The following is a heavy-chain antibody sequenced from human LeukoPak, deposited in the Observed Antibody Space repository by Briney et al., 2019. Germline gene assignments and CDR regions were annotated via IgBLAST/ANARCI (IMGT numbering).Heavy chain of an antibody. CDR3: ARDSGLLWFGEYYAFDI. Sequence: SETLSLTCTVSGGSIRSSYYYWGWIRQPPGKGLEWIGSIYDSGSTYYNPSLKSRVTISVDTSKNQFSLKLNSVTAADTAVYYCARDSGLLWFGEYYAFDIWGQGTMVTVSS. CDR2: IYDSGST. CDR1: GGSIRSSYYY. V-gene: IGHV4-39*02. J-gene: IGHJ3*02. D-gene: IGHD3-10*01.